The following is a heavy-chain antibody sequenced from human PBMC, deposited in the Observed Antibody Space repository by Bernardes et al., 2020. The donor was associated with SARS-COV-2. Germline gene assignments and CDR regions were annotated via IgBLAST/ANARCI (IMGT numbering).Heavy chain of an antibody. J-gene: IGHJ2*01. CDR3: ARDLVKGSAT. CDR2: IYYSGST. V-gene: IGHV4-31*03. D-gene: IGHD3-10*01. CDR1: GGSISSDGYY. Sequence: SETLSLTCTVSGGSISSDGYYWNWIRQHPGKGLEWIGYIYYSGSTYYNPSLKSRVTISVDTSKSQFSLKLNSVTAADTAVYYCARDLVKGSATWGRGTLVTVSS.